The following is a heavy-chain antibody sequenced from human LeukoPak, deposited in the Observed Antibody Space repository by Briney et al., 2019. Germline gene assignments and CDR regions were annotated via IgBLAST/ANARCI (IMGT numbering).Heavy chain of an antibody. CDR3: ATGADSAKIRT. J-gene: IGHJ4*02. Sequence: PSETLSLTCIVSGASISNYYWTWIRQPPGKGLEWIGYISSSGSTEYNPSLKSRVIISVGRSKNNFSLKVSSVTAADTAVYFCATGADSAKIRTWGQGSLVTVSS. CDR1: GASISNYY. D-gene: IGHD5-18*01. CDR2: ISSSGST. V-gene: IGHV4-59*01.